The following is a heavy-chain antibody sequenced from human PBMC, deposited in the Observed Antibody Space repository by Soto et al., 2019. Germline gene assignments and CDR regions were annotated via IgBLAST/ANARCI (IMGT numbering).Heavy chain of an antibody. J-gene: IGHJ6*02. CDR3: AKQGEPLTPYYYYYGMDV. Sequence: GGSLRLSCAASGFTFSSYGMHWVRQAPGKGLEWVAVISYDGSNKYYADSVKGRFTISRDNSKNTLYLQMNSLRAEDTAVYYCAKQGEPLTPYYYYYGMDVWGQGTTVTVSS. D-gene: IGHD1-26*01. CDR2: ISYDGSNK. V-gene: IGHV3-30*18. CDR1: GFTFSSYG.